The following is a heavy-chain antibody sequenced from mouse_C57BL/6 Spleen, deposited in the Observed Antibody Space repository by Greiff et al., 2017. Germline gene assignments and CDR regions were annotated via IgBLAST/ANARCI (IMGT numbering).Heavy chain of an antibody. V-gene: IGHV2-2*01. CDR2: IWSGGST. CDR1: GFSLTSYG. D-gene: IGHD2-4*01. Sequence: VQRVESGPGLVQPSQSLSITCTVSGFSLTSYGVHWVRQSPGKGLEWLGVIWSGGSTDYNAAFISRLSISKDNSKSQVFFKMNSLQADDTAIYYCARNDYDGAYWGQGTLVTVSA. J-gene: IGHJ3*01. CDR3: ARNDYDGAY.